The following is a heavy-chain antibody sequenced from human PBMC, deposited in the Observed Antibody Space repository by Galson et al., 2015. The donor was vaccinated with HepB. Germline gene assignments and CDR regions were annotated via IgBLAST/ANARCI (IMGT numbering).Heavy chain of an antibody. CDR3: ATDGGVGATLSYYGMDV. Sequence: SVKVSCKVSGYTLTELSMHWVRQAPGKGLEWMGGFDPEDGETIYAQKFQGRVTMTEDTSTDTAYMELSSLRSEDTAVYYCATDGGVGATLSYYGMDVWGQGTTVTVSS. CDR1: GYTLTELS. J-gene: IGHJ6*02. V-gene: IGHV1-24*01. D-gene: IGHD1-26*01. CDR2: FDPEDGET.